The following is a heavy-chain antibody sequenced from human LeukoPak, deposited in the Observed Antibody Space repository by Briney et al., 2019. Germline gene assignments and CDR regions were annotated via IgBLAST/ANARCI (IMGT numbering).Heavy chain of an antibody. V-gene: IGHV3-13*01. D-gene: IGHD3-9*01. CDR3: ARGHMLTGYYNFAWFDP. CDR1: GFTFSSYD. CDR2: IGTAGDT. J-gene: IGHJ5*02. Sequence: GGSLRLSCAASGFTFSSYDMHWVRQPTGKGLEWVLAIGTAGDTYYSNSVKGRFTISRENAKNSLYLHMNSLSAGDTAVYFCARGHMLTGYYNFAWFDPWGQGTLVTVSS.